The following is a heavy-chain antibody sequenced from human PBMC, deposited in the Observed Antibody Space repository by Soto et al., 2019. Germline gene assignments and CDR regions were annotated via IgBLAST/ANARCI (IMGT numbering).Heavy chain of an antibody. D-gene: IGHD5-18*01. CDR1: GFTFSNYA. Sequence: PGGSLRLSCAASGFTFSNYAMSWIRQPPGKGLEWIGSIYYSGSTYYNPSLKSRVTISVDTSKNQFSLKLSSVTAADTAVYYCARHPRDTAMATRYYWGQGTLVTVSS. V-gene: IGHV4-39*01. J-gene: IGHJ4*02. CDR2: IYYSGST. CDR3: ARHPRDTAMATRYY.